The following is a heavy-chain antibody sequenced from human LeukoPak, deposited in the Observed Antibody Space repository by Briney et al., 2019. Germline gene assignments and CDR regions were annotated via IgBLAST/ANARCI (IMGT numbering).Heavy chain of an antibody. CDR3: ARDRPGYYFDY. Sequence: SETLSLTCTVSGGSISSGSYYWSWIRQPPGKGLEWIGYIYYSGSTNYNPSLKSRVTISVDTSKNQFSLKLSSVTAADTAVYYCARDRPGYYFDYWGQGTLVTVSS. V-gene: IGHV4-61*01. CDR1: GGSISSGSYY. J-gene: IGHJ4*02. D-gene: IGHD3-9*01. CDR2: IYYSGST.